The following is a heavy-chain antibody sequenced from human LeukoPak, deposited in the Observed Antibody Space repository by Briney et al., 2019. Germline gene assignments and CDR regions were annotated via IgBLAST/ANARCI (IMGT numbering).Heavy chain of an antibody. Sequence: GGSLRLSCAASGFTFGSFSMSWVRQTPGKGLEWVSSISSSGRNTYYADSVKGRITISRDNSENTLYLQVSSLRAEDTAMYYCAKRDRPCSGDCSAPYYFDYWGQGTLVSVSS. CDR1: GFTFGSFS. D-gene: IGHD2-21*02. J-gene: IGHJ4*02. V-gene: IGHV3-23*01. CDR3: AKRDRPCSGDCSAPYYFDY. CDR2: ISSSGRNT.